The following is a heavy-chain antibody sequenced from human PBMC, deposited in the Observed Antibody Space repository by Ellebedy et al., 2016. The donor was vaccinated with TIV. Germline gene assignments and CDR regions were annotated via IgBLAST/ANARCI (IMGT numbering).Heavy chain of an antibody. V-gene: IGHV1-8*02. J-gene: IGHJ6*02. CDR1: GYTFTFFD. D-gene: IGHD2-15*01. CDR3: ARATGHCSGGRCFYYGLDI. Sequence: ASVKVSCXASGYTFTFFDINWVRQVAGQGLEWMGWMNPKTGNTGYARKFQGAITMTREISTNTAYIELHSLKSDDTAVYFCARATGHCSGGRCFYYGLDIWGQGTTVTVSS. CDR2: MNPKTGNT.